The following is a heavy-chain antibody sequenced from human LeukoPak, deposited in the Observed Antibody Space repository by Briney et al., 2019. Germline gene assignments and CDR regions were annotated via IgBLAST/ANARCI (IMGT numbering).Heavy chain of an antibody. V-gene: IGHV1-18*01. J-gene: IGHJ4*02. CDR3: ARGEVSASLYYFDF. CDR1: GYTFTTCG. D-gene: IGHD2-2*01. Sequence: ASVKVSCKTSGYTFTTCGVSWVRQAPGQGLEWMGWVSGYTGNTNYAERFLGRVTMTTDTSTSTVYMELTSLRSDDTAVYYCARGEVSASLYYFDFWGPGTPVTVS. CDR2: VSGYTGNT.